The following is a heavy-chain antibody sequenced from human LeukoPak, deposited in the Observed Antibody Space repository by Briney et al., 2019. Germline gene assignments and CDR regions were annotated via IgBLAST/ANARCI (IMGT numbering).Heavy chain of an antibody. D-gene: IGHD2-21*02. CDR2: ISYDGSNK. V-gene: IGHV3-30-3*01. J-gene: IGHJ4*02. CDR3: ASGALRTAAFDY. Sequence: GGSLRLSCAASGFTFSSYAMHWVRQAPGKGLEWVAVISYDGSNKYYADSVKGRFTISRDNAKKSLYLQMNSLRAEDTAVYYCASGALRTAAFDYWGQGTLVTVSS. CDR1: GFTFSSYA.